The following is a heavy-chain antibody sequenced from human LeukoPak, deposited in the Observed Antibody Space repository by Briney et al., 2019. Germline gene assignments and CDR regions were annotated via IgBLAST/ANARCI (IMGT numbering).Heavy chain of an antibody. CDR3: ARGRHSSSWSDY. D-gene: IGHD6-6*01. J-gene: IGHJ4*02. V-gene: IGHV3-20*04. CDR1: GFTFDDYA. Sequence: GGSLRLSCAASGFTFDDYAMSWVRQAPGKGLEWVSGISWGAGRADYADSVEGRFTISRDNAKNSLYLQMSSLRAEDTAFYYCARGRHSSSWSDYWGQGTLVTVSS. CDR2: ISWGAGRA.